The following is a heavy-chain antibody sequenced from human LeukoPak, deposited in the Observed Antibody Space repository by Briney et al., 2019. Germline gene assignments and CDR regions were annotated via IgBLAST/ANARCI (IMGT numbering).Heavy chain of an antibody. CDR2: IKSDGSAT. J-gene: IGHJ4*02. CDR1: EFSFSSYW. Sequence: PGGSLRLSCAGSEFSFSSYWMHWVRQPPEKGLEWIFSIKSDGSATAYADSVKGRFSMSTDSAKYTASLHMNSLRVEDTAMYYCAMDINGDLFHVWGQGTPVTVSS. D-gene: IGHD2-2*03. CDR3: AMDINGDLFHV. V-gene: IGHV3-74*01.